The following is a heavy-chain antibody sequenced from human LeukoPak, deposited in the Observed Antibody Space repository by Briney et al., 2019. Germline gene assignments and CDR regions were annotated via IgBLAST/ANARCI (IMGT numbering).Heavy chain of an antibody. V-gene: IGHV4-34*01. J-gene: IGHJ4*02. CDR3: AGGQPQLDY. Sequence: SETLSLTCAAYGGSFSGYYWSWIRQPPGKGLEWIGEINHSGSTNYNPSLKSRATISVDTSKNQFSLKLSSVTAADTAVYYCAGGQPQLDYWGQGTLVTVSS. CDR1: GGSFSGYY. CDR2: INHSGST. D-gene: IGHD2-2*01.